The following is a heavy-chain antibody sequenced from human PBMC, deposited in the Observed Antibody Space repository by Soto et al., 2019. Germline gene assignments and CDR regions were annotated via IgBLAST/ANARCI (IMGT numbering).Heavy chain of an antibody. J-gene: IGHJ4*02. V-gene: IGHV4-34*01. Sequence: QVQLQQWGAGLLKPSETLSLTCAAYGGSFSGYDWSWIRQPPGKGLEWIGDINYSGITTYNPSLKSRVTRSVDTSRRQFSLNLNSVTAADTAVYYCARGVREAVAAPNLNYWGQGTLVTVSS. D-gene: IGHD6-19*01. CDR1: GGSFSGYD. CDR3: ARGVREAVAAPNLNY. CDR2: INYSGIT.